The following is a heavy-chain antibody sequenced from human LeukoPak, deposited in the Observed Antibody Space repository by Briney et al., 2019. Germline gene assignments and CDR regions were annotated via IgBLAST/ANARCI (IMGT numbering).Heavy chain of an antibody. V-gene: IGHV3-48*03. Sequence: PGGSLRLSCAASGFTFSSYEMNWRRQAPGKGLEWVSYISSSGCTIYYADSVKGRFTISRDNAKNSLYLQMNSLRAEDTAVYYCARVRVQLWSYYFDYWGQGTLVTVSS. CDR3: ARVRVQLWSYYFDY. CDR1: GFTFSSYE. CDR2: ISSSGCTI. J-gene: IGHJ4*02. D-gene: IGHD5-18*01.